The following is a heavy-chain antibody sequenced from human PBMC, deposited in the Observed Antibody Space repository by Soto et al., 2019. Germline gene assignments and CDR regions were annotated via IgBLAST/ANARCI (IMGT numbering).Heavy chain of an antibody. CDR2: ISSNGGST. CDR1: GFTFSSYA. J-gene: IGHJ4*02. V-gene: IGHV3-64D*08. CDR3: VKGGVRGFLEWLLLDY. D-gene: IGHD3-3*01. Sequence: GGSLRLSCSASGFTFSSYAMHWVRQAPGKGLEYVSAISSNGGSTYYADSVKGRFTISRDNSKNTLYLQMSSLRAEDTAVYYCVKGGVRGFLEWLLLDYWGQGTLVTVSS.